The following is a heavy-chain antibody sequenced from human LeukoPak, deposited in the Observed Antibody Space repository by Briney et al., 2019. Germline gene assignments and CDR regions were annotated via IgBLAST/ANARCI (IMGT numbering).Heavy chain of an antibody. J-gene: IGHJ3*02. V-gene: IGHV3-33*01. CDR3: ARDYPNDYGDSNDAFDI. D-gene: IGHD4-17*01. CDR2: IWYDGSNK. CDR1: GFTFSSYG. Sequence: GRSLRLSCAASGFTFSSYGMHWVRQAPGKGLEWVAVIWYDGSNKYYADSVKGRFTISRDNSKNTLYLQMNSLRAEDTAVYYCARDYPNDYGDSNDAFDIWGQGTMVTVSS.